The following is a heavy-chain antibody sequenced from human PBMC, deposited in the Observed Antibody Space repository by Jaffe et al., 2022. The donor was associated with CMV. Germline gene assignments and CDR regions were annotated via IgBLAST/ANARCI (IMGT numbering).Heavy chain of an antibody. J-gene: IGHJ4*02. V-gene: IGHV3-23*04. CDR3: ALTHYYDSSGYLGGRTRFDY. CDR1: GFTFSSYA. Sequence: EVQLVESGGGLVQPGGSLRLSCAASGFTFSSYAMSWVRQAPGKGLEWVSAISGSGGSTYYADSVKGRFTISRDNSKNTLYLQMNSLRAEDTAVYYCALTHYYDSSGYLGGRTRFDYWGQGTLVTVSS. D-gene: IGHD3-22*01. CDR2: ISGSGGST.